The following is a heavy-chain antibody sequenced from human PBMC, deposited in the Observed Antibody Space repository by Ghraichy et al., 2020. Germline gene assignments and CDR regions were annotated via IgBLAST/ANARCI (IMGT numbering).Heavy chain of an antibody. D-gene: IGHD1-26*01. CDR2: IYRGGST. J-gene: IGHJ4*02. V-gene: IGHV3-53*01. CDR1: GFTVSSNY. Sequence: LSLTCAASGFTVSSNYMSWVRQAPGKGLEWVSVIYRGGSTYYADSVKGRFTISRDNSKNTLYLQMNSLRAEDTAVYYCAGDSDPYGGSFHFDYWGQGTLVTVSS. CDR3: AGDSDPYGGSFHFDY.